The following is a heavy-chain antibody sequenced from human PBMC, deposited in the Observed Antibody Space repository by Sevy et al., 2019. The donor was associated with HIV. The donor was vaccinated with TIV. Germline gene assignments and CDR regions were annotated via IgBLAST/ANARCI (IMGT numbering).Heavy chain of an antibody. D-gene: IGHD2-2*01. CDR2: INQGGSQE. Sequence: GGSLRLSCAASGLTFSSYWMTWVRQAPGKGLEWVANINQGGSQEYYVDSVKGRFTISRDNAKNSLYLQINSLRAEDTAVYYCATILPAGVPAEYFQHWSQGTLVTVSS. CDR3: ATILPAGVPAEYFQH. V-gene: IGHV3-7*01. J-gene: IGHJ1*01. CDR1: GLTFSSYW.